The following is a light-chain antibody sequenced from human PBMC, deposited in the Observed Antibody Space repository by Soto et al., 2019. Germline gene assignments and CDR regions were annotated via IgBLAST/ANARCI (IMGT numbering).Light chain of an antibody. CDR1: QSVSSSY. J-gene: IGKJ1*01. CDR2: AAA. V-gene: IGKV3-20*01. Sequence: ETVLTQSPGTLSLSPGERATLSCRASQSVSSSYFSWYQQKPGPAPRLIYYAAASRATVITDRCSGSGSGTDFTLTSSRLEPEDVAVYYCQQYGSSPRTFGQGTKVEVK. CDR3: QQYGSSPRT.